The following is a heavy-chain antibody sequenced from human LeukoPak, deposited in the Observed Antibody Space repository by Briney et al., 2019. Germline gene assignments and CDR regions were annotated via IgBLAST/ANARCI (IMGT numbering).Heavy chain of an antibody. J-gene: IGHJ4*02. CDR3: TTDGIYSSSWKY. Sequence: VGSLRLSCAASGFTFSNAWMSWVRQAPGKGLEWVGRIKSKTDGGTTDYAAPVKGRFTISRDDSKNTLYLQMNSLKTEDTAVYYCTTDGIYSSSWKYWGQGTLVTVSS. CDR1: GFTFSNAW. V-gene: IGHV3-15*01. D-gene: IGHD6-13*01. CDR2: IKSKTDGGTT.